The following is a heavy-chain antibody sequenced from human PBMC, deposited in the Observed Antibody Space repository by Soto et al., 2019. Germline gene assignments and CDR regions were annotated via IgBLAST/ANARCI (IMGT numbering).Heavy chain of an antibody. CDR2: ISAYNGNT. J-gene: IGHJ4*02. V-gene: IGHV1-18*01. Sequence: ASVKVSCKASGYTFTSYGFSWVRQAPGQGLEWMGWISAYNGNTNYAQKLQGRVTMTTDTSTSTAYMELRSLRSDDPAVYYCARVRIAADAYYFDYWGQGTLVTVSS. CDR3: ARVRIAADAYYFDY. D-gene: IGHD6-13*01. CDR1: GYTFTSYG.